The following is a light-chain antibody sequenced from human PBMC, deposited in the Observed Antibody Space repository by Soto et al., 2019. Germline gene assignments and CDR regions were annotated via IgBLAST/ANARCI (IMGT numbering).Light chain of an antibody. J-gene: IGKJ4*01. V-gene: IGKV1-39*01. CDR3: QQSHSTPLT. CDR1: QSITSY. CDR2: DAS. Sequence: DIPMTQSPPSLSASVGDRVTITCRASQSITSYLNWYQQKPGKAPNLLIYDASNLQSGVPSRFSGSGSGTDFTLTISSLQPEDFATYYCQQSHSTPLTFGGGTKVEIK.